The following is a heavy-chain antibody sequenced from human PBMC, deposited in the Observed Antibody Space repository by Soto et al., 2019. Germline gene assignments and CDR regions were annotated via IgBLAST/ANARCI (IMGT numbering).Heavy chain of an antibody. CDR2: VNWNGRTT. Sequence: LMLSCATSWFTFDAYVRHWVRQAPGKGLEWVASVNWNGRTTLHSAAVKVRFSVSRDNGKISLYLEMTSLRPNHTALYLCATSREYNYALEHWGQGILVTVA. D-gene: IGHD1-1*01. CDR1: WFTFDAYV. CDR3: ATSREYNYALEH. V-gene: IGHV3-9*01. J-gene: IGHJ4*02.